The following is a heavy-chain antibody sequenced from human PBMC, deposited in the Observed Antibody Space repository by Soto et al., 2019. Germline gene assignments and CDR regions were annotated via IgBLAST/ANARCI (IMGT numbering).Heavy chain of an antibody. CDR2: ISAYNGNT. CDR1: GYTFTSYG. J-gene: IGHJ6*02. D-gene: IGHD6-19*01. CDR3: AGFAVAVAGTHHVTDMDV. Sequence: QVQLVQSGAEVKKPGASVKVSCKASGYTFTSYGISWVRQAPGQGLEWMGWISAYNGNTNYAQKLQGRVTMTTDTSTSTAYMELRSLITDDTAVYYCAGFAVAVAGTHHVTDMDVWGQGTTVTVSS. V-gene: IGHV1-18*01.